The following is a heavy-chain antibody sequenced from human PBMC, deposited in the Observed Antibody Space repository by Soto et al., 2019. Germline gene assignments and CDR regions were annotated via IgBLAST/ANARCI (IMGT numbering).Heavy chain of an antibody. CDR2: IYHSGST. J-gene: IGHJ5*02. D-gene: IGHD6-13*01. CDR3: EREVEKLKQQLAPPCCRFDP. CDR1: GYSISSGYY. Sequence: SETLSLTCAVSGYSISSGYYWGWIRQPPGKGLEWIGSIYHSGSTYYNPSLKSRVTISVDTSKNQFSLKLSSVTAADTAVYYCEREVEKLKQQLAPPCCRFDPWGQGTLVTRSS. V-gene: IGHV4-38-2*02.